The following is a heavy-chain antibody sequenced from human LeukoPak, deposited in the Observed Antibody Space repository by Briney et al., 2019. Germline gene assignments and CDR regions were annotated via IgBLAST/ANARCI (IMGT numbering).Heavy chain of an antibody. Sequence: GGSLRLSCTASGFSFSGHWKHWARQLPGKGLVWVSRISPTGSTTSYADSVKGRFTVSRDNAKNTLYLQVNNLRAEDTAVYYCARGPNSNWSGLDFWGQGTLLTVSS. CDR1: GFSFSGHW. D-gene: IGHD6-6*01. CDR2: ISPTGSTT. CDR3: ARGPNSNWSGLDF. V-gene: IGHV3-74*01. J-gene: IGHJ4*02.